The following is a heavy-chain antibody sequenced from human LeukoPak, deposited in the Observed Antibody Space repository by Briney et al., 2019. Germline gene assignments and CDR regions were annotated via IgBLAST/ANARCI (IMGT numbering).Heavy chain of an antibody. D-gene: IGHD2-15*01. J-gene: IGHJ4*02. Sequence: GRSLGLSCAASGFTFSSYAMHWVRQAPGKGLEWVAVISYDGSNKYYADSVKGRFTISRDNSKNTLYLQMNSLRAEDTAVYYCAINSGQYCSGGSCYDYWGQGTLVTVSS. V-gene: IGHV3-30-3*01. CDR2: ISYDGSNK. CDR3: AINSGQYCSGGSCYDY. CDR1: GFTFSSYA.